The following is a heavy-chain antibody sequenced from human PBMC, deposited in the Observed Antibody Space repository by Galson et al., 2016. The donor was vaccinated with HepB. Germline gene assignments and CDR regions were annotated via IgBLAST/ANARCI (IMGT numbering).Heavy chain of an antibody. V-gene: IGHV3-30*18. D-gene: IGHD2-2*01. CDR2: ISYEGSNK. J-gene: IGHJ6*02. CDR1: GFMLSGYG. Sequence: SLRLSCAASGFMLSGYGMHWVRQAPGKGLEWVAIISYEGSNKYYADSVKGRFTISRDNSKNTLYLQMSSLRAEDTAVYYCAKDLRQLLLRQNYYYGMDVWGQGTTVTVSS. CDR3: AKDLRQLLLRQNYYYGMDV.